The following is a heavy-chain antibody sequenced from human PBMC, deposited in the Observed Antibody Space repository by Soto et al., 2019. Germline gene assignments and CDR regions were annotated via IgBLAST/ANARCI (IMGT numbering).Heavy chain of an antibody. V-gene: IGHV3-30*18. CDR1: GFTFSSYG. J-gene: IGHJ6*02. CDR3: AKETEYYDFWSGYYTGPSYYYGMDV. Sequence: GGSLRLSCAASGFTFSSYGMHWVRQAPGKGLEWVAVISYDGSNKYYADSVKGRFTISRDNSKNTLYLQMNSLRAEDTAVYYCAKETEYYDFWSGYYTGPSYYYGMDVWGQGTTVTVSS. CDR2: ISYDGSNK. D-gene: IGHD3-3*01.